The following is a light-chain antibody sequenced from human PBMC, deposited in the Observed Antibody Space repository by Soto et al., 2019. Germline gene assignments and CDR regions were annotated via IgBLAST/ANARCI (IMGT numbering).Light chain of an antibody. J-gene: IGKJ1*01. Sequence: EIVLTESPGTLSLSPEEKATLSCRASRSVGNNYLAWYQQRPGQAPNLLIYDASSRATGIPDRFSGSGSGTDFTLTISRLEPEDFAVYYCQQYGSSPGTFGQGTKV. V-gene: IGKV3-20*01. CDR1: RSVGNNY. CDR3: QQYGSSPGT. CDR2: DAS.